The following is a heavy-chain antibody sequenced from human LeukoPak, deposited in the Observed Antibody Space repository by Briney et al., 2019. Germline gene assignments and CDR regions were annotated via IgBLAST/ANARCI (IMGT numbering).Heavy chain of an antibody. CDR2: IYYSGST. CDR3: AGAGPYDYVWGSYNWFDP. J-gene: IGHJ5*02. CDR1: GGSINSGGYY. V-gene: IGHV4-61*08. Sequence: SSETLSLTCTVSGGSINSGGYYWSWIRQHPGKGLEWIGYIYYSGSTNYNPSLKSRVTISVDTSKNQFSLKLSSVTAADTAVYYCAGAGPYDYVWGSYNWFDPWGQGTLVTVSS. D-gene: IGHD3-16*01.